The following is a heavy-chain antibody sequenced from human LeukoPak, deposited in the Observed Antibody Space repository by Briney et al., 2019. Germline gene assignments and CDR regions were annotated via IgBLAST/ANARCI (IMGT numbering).Heavy chain of an antibody. CDR3: ARESSGWYSTEYYFDY. CDR1: GFTFNNYW. D-gene: IGHD6-19*01. J-gene: IGHJ4*02. V-gene: IGHV3-7*01. CDR2: IKQDGSEK. Sequence: PGGSLRLSCAASGFTFNNYWMNWVRQAPGKGLEWVATIKQDGSEKYYVDSVKGRFTISRDNAKNSLYLQMNSLRAEDTAVYYCARESSGWYSTEYYFDYWGQGTLVTVSS.